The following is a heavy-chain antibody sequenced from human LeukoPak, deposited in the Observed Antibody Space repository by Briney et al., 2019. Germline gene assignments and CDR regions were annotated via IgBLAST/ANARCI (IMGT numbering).Heavy chain of an antibody. CDR3: TRDQWELLADAFDI. CDR1: GFTFSVEY. D-gene: IGHD1-26*01. J-gene: IGHJ3*02. CDR2: ISSSGSSI. Sequence: GGSLRLSCAASGFTFSVEYMSWIRQAPGKGLEWVSYISSSGSSIFYADSVKGRFTISRDNAKNSLFLQMNSLRAEDTAVYYCTRDQWELLADAFDIWGQGTMVTVS. V-gene: IGHV3-11*01.